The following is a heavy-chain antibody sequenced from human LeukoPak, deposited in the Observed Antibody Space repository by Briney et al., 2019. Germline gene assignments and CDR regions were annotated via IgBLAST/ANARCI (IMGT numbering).Heavy chain of an antibody. D-gene: IGHD3-9*01. CDR2: IRYDGSNK. J-gene: IGHJ4*02. Sequence: PGGSQRLSCAASGFTFSSYGMHWVRQAPGKGLEWVAFIRYDGSNKYYADSVKGRFTISRDNSKNTLYLQMNSLRAEDTAVYYCARGGTGYYKGLTTDWGQGTLVTVSS. CDR1: GFTFSSYG. V-gene: IGHV3-30*02. CDR3: ARGGTGYYKGLTTD.